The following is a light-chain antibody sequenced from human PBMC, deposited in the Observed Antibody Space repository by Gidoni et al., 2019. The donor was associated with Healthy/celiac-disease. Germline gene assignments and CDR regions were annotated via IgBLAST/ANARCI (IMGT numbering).Light chain of an antibody. CDR3: QQYYSTPLT. J-gene: IGKJ4*01. CDR2: WAS. CDR1: QSVLYSSNNKNY. V-gene: IGKV4-1*01. Sequence: DIVMTQSPDSLAVSLGERATINCKSSQSVLYSSNNKNYLAWYQQKAGQPPKLLINWASTRESGVPDRFSGSGSRTDFTLTISSLQAEDVAVYYCQQYYSTPLTFGGGTKVEIK.